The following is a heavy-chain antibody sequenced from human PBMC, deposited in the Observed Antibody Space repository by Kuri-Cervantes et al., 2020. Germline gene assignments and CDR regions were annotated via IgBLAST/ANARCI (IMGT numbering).Heavy chain of an antibody. CDR1: GGSISSGGYY. V-gene: IGHV4-31*03. CDR3: ARAYYDSSGYHAFDI. CDR2: IYYSGST. J-gene: IGHJ3*02. D-gene: IGHD3-22*01. Sequence: SETLSLTCTVSGGSISSGGYYWSWIRQHPGKGLEWIGYIYYSGSTYYNPSLKSRVTISVDTSKNQFSLKLSSVTAADTAVYYCARAYYDSSGYHAFDIWGQGTVITVSS.